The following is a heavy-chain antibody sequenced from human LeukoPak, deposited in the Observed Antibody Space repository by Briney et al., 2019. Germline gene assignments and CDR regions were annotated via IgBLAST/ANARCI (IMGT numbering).Heavy chain of an antibody. Sequence: GACLRLSCAASGFTFSSYAMSWVRQAPGKGLEWVSAISGSGGSTYYADSVKGRFTISRDNSKNTLYLQMNSLRAEDTAVYYCAKDRGALRFLEWILLDYWGQGTLVTVSS. CDR2: ISGSGGST. D-gene: IGHD3-3*01. CDR3: AKDRGALRFLEWILLDY. V-gene: IGHV3-23*01. J-gene: IGHJ4*02. CDR1: GFTFSSYA.